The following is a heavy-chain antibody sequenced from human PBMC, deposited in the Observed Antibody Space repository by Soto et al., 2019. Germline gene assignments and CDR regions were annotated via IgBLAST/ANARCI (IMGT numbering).Heavy chain of an antibody. CDR1: GGSISSRGYY. J-gene: IGHJ5*02. Sequence: SETLSLTCTVTGGSISSRGYYWGWIRQPPGKGLEWIGTIYYSGSTYYNPSLKSRVTISVDTSKNQFSLKLSSVTAADTAVYYCAISNLLDPGGLATLASVS. V-gene: IGHV4-39*01. D-gene: IGHD6-13*01. CDR3: AISNLLDP. CDR2: IYYSGST.